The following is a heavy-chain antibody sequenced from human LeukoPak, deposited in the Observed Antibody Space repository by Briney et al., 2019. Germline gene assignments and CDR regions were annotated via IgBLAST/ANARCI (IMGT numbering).Heavy chain of an antibody. CDR3: ARYGSGSYKLDY. Sequence: SVKVSCKASGGTFGSYAISWVRQAPGQGLEWMGGIIPIFGTANYAQKFQGRVTITADESTSTAYMELSSLRSEDTAVYYCARYGSGSYKLDYWGQGTLVTVSS. J-gene: IGHJ4*02. CDR1: GGTFGSYA. V-gene: IGHV1-69*13. CDR2: IIPIFGTA. D-gene: IGHD3-10*01.